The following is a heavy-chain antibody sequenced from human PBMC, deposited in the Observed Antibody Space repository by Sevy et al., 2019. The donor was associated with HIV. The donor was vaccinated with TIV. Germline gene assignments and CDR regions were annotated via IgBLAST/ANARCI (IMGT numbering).Heavy chain of an antibody. CDR3: TRGGPNQQQLDYFDY. CDR2: IYYSGST. J-gene: IGHJ4*02. Sequence: SETLSLTCTVSRGSISTYYRTWIRQPPGKGLEWIGYIYYSGSTDYNPSLKSRVTMSIDTSKNQFSLKLRSVTAADTAVYYCTRGGPNQQQLDYFDYWGQGTLVTVSS. CDR1: RGSISTYY. D-gene: IGHD6-13*01. V-gene: IGHV4-59*01.